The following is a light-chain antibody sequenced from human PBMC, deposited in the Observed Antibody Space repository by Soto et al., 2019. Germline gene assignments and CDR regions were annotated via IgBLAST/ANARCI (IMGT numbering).Light chain of an antibody. J-gene: IGKJ4*01. CDR3: HQRSNWPLT. V-gene: IGKV3-11*01. CDR1: QSVNNY. Sequence: EIVLTQSPATLSLSPGERATLSCRASQSVNNYLAWYQQKPGQAPSLLIYDAASRATDIPARFSGSGSGTDFNLTISSLEPEDFATNYCHQRSNWPLTFGGGTKVEIK. CDR2: DAA.